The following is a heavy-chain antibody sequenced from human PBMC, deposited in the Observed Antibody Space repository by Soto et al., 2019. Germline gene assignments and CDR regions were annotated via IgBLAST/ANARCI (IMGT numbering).Heavy chain of an antibody. CDR3: ARVAVRLGYDFWCGRMRSGMDV. Sequence: SVKVSSNAAGGAFSSYDISWVRQAPGQGLEWMGGIITIFGTANYAQKFQGRVTITADESTSTAYMELSSLRSEDTAVYYCARVAVRLGYDFWCGRMRSGMDVWGQGTTVTVSS. CDR2: IITIFGTA. D-gene: IGHD3-3*01. CDR1: GGAFSSYD. J-gene: IGHJ6*02. V-gene: IGHV1-69*13.